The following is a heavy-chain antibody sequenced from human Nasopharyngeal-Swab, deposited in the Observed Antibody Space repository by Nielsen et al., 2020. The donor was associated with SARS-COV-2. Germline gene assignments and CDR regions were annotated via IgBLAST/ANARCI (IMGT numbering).Heavy chain of an antibody. CDR1: GASISSSINY. D-gene: IGHD4-17*01. CDR3: ARDESGDYLGLPFDY. Sequence: GSLRLSCTVSGASISSSINYWGWIRQSPQKGREWIGTVSYSGTANYNPSLTSRVTITVDTSKNQFSLNLISVTAADTAVYYCARDESGDYLGLPFDYWGQGTLVTVSS. J-gene: IGHJ4*02. CDR2: VSYSGTA. V-gene: IGHV4-39*07.